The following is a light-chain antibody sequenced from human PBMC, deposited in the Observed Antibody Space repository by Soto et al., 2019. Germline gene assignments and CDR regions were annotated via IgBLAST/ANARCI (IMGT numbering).Light chain of an antibody. J-gene: IGKJ1*01. Sequence: EAVLTQSPATLSVSPGERATLSCRASQRVATNVAWYQQRPGQAPRPLIYGASKRAIGLPARFSGSGSGTEFTLTITSLQSEDFAVYYCQQYNNWPQTFGQGTKVEIK. CDR1: QRVATN. V-gene: IGKV3-15*01. CDR2: GAS. CDR3: QQYNNWPQT.